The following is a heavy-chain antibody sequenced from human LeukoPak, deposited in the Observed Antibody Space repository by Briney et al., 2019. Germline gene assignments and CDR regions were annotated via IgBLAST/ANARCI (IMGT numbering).Heavy chain of an antibody. V-gene: IGHV3-30*19. CDR3: ARGRPLDYNDLSGYYPFDY. J-gene: IGHJ4*02. CDR2: IPNDGSHK. CDR1: GFTFSSYG. D-gene: IGHD3-22*01. Sequence: GESLRPSCAASGFTFSSYGMHWVRQPPGKGLGWVAAIPNDGSHKYYADSAKGRFTISRDNSKNALYLQMNSLRAEDTAVYYCARGRPLDYNDLSGYYPFDYWGQGTMVTVSS.